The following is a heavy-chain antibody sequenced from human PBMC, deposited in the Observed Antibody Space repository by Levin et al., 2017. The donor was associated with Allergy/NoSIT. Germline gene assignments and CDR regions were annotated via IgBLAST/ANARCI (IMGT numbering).Heavy chain of an antibody. D-gene: IGHD6-19*01. CDR3: ARDRVAVAGTKGTGNFQH. CDR1: GFTFSSYA. J-gene: IGHJ1*01. V-gene: IGHV3-30-3*01. CDR2: ISYDGSNK. Sequence: GGSLRLSCAASGFTFSSYAMHWVRQAPGKGLEWVAVISYDGSNKYYADSVKGRFTISRDNSKNTLYLQMNSLRAEDTAVYYCARDRVAVAGTKGTGNFQHWGQGTLVTVSS.